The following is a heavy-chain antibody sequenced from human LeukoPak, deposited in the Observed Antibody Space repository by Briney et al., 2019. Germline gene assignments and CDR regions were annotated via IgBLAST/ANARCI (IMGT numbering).Heavy chain of an antibody. J-gene: IGHJ4*02. D-gene: IGHD3-22*01. CDR2: IYYTGST. Sequence: SETLSLTCTVSFNSIRSSSYYWGWIRQFPGKGLEWIGYIYYTGSTYYSSSLKSRVTISVDTSNNQFSLRLNSVTAADTAVYYCASRYYYDSSSYFLYWGQGTLVTVSS. CDR3: ASRYYYDSSSYFLY. CDR1: FNSIRSSSYY. V-gene: IGHV4-39*01.